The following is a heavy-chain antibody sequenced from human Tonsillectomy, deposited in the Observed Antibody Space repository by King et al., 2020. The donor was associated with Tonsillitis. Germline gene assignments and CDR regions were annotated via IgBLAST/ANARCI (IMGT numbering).Heavy chain of an antibody. D-gene: IGHD1-26*01. V-gene: IGHV6-1*01. CDR1: GDRVSSNSAT. CDR3: AGGTKLVGAKVGGAFDI. Sequence: VQLQQSGPGLVKPSQTLSLTCAISGDRVSSNSATWNWIRQSPSRGLEWLGRTYHRSKWYNDYAVSVKSRITVNPDTSKNQSSLQLNSVTPEATAVYYAAGGTKLVGAKVGGAFDIWGQGTMVTVSS. J-gene: IGHJ3*02. CDR2: TYHRSKWYN.